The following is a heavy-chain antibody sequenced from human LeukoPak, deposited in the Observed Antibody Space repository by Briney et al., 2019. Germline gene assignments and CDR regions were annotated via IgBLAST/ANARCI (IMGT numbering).Heavy chain of an antibody. J-gene: IGHJ4*02. CDR3: ARDRDYDYSNYGGRYFDY. V-gene: IGHV3-21*01. D-gene: IGHD4-11*01. CDR2: ISSSSYI. CDR1: GFTFSSYS. Sequence: GGSLRLSCAASGFTFSSYSMNWVRQAPGKGLEWVSSISSSSYIYYADSVKGRFTISRDNAKNSLYLQMNSLRAEDTAVYYCARDRDYDYSNYGGRYFDYWGQGTLVTVSS.